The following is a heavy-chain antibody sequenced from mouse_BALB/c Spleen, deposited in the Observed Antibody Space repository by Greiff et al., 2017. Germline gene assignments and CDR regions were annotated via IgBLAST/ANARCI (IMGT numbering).Heavy chain of an antibody. D-gene: IGHD2-4*01. CDR1: GFAFSSYD. J-gene: IGHJ4*01. CDR3: AREDDYDNAMDY. Sequence: EVQGVESGGGLVKPGGSLKLSCAASGFAFSSYDMSWVRQTPEKRLEWVAYISSGGGSTYYPDTVKGRFTISRDNAKNTLYLQMSSLKSEDTAMYYCAREDDYDNAMDYWGQGTSVTVSS. V-gene: IGHV5-12-1*01. CDR2: ISSGGGST.